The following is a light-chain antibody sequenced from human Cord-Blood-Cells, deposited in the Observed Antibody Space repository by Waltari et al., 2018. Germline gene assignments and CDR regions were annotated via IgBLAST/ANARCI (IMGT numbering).Light chain of an antibody. Sequence: EIVMTQSPAILSVSPGERATLSCRASPSASSNLAWYQQKPGPAPRLLIYGAFTRATGIPARFSGSGSGTEFTLTISSLLAEDFAVYYCQQYNNWPPLTFGGGTKVEIK. CDR2: GAF. V-gene: IGKV3D-15*01. J-gene: IGKJ4*01. CDR1: PSASSN. CDR3: QQYNNWPPLT.